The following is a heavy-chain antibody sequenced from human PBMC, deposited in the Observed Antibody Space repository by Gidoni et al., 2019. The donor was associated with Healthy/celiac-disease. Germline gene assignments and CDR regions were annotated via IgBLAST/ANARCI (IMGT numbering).Heavy chain of an antibody. V-gene: IGHV3-33*01. D-gene: IGHD5-12*01. CDR1: GFTFSSYG. J-gene: IGHJ4*02. CDR3: ARNSGYDYYFDY. Sequence: QVQLVESGGGVVQPGRSLRLSCAASGFTFSSYGMHWVRQAPGKGLGWVAVIWYDGSNKYYADSVKGRFTISRDNSKNTLYLQMNSLRAEDTAVYYCARNSGYDYYFDYWGQGTLVTVSS. CDR2: IWYDGSNK.